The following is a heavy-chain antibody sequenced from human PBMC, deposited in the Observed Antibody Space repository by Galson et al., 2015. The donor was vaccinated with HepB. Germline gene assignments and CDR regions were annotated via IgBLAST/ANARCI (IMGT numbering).Heavy chain of an antibody. D-gene: IGHD6-13*01. V-gene: IGHV3-11*06. J-gene: IGHJ2*01. CDR2: IDPSATYT. CDR1: GFTFSDYY. Sequence: SLRLSCAASGFTFSDYYMSWIRQALGKGLEWVSYIDPSATYTNYADAVKGRLTISRDNAKNSLYLVMDSLRAEDTAVYYCAREIAAPGREGYFDLWGRGTQVTVSS. CDR3: AREIAAPGREGYFDL.